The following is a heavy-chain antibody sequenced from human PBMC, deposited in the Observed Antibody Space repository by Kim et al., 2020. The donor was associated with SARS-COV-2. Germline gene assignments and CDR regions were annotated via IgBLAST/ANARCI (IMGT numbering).Heavy chain of an antibody. V-gene: IGHV4-34*01. CDR3: ARVVARGSSWAEYFQH. Sequence: SLKSRVTISVDTSKTQFSLKLSSVTAADTAVYYCARVVARGSSWAEYFQHWGQGTLVTVSS. J-gene: IGHJ1*01. D-gene: IGHD6-13*01.